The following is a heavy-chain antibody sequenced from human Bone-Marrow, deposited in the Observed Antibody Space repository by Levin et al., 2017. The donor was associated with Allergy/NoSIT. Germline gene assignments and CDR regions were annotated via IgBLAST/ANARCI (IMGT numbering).Heavy chain of an antibody. V-gene: IGHV3-66*03. D-gene: IGHD7-27*01. CDR1: GFTVSSNY. J-gene: IGHJ4*02. Sequence: PGGSLRLSCAASGFTVSSNYMSWVRQAPGKGLEWVSVIYSCGSTYYADSVKGRFTISRDNSKNTLYLQMNSLRAEDTAVYYCARFYQELGNFDYWGQGTLVTVSS. CDR2: IYSCGST. CDR3: ARFYQELGNFDY.